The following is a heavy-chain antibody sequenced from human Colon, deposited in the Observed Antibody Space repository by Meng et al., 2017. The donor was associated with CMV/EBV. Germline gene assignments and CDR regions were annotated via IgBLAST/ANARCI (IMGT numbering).Heavy chain of an antibody. CDR2: IYPSGTT. J-gene: IGHJ4*02. Sequence: GSLRLSCTVSGDAISSRSYYWGWLRQTPGKGLEWIGSIYPSGTTYCSPSLTSRITITLDTSKRHLSLKVTSVTVAETAVYYCAGGRVAGAFDSWGQGSVVTVSS. D-gene: IGHD6-19*01. CDR3: AGGRVAGAFDS. V-gene: IGHV4-39*07. CDR1: GDAISSRSYY.